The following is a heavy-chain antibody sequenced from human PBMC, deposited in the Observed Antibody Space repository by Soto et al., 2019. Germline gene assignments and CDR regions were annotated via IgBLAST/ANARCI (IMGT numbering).Heavy chain of an antibody. V-gene: IGHV1-18*01. CDR1: GYTFTSYG. CDR2: ISAYNGNT. D-gene: IGHD3-3*01. Sequence: QVQLVQSGAEVKKPGASVKVSCKASGYTFTSYGISWLRQAPGQGLEWMGWISAYNGNTNYAQKLQGRVTMTTDTSTSTAYMELRSLRSDDTAVYYCARDPLRFLGALGGYFDYWGQGTLVTVSS. J-gene: IGHJ4*02. CDR3: ARDPLRFLGALGGYFDY.